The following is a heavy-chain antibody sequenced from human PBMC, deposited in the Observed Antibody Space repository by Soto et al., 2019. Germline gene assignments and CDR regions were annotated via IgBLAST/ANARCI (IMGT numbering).Heavy chain of an antibody. Sequence: ETLSLTCRVSGGSMSGYYWSWIRQAPGKGLEWIGYVCYTGSTNYNPSLQSRVTISVDTSNKQFSLSLRLVTAADTAVYFCARSIAVPSSHIDHWGQGIRVTVSS. J-gene: IGHJ4*02. V-gene: IGHV4-59*01. CDR2: VCYTGST. D-gene: IGHD6-6*01. CDR1: GGSMSGYY. CDR3: ARSIAVPSSHIDH.